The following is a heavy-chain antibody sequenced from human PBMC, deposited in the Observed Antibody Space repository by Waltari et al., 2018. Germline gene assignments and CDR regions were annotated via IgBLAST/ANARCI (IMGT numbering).Heavy chain of an antibody. V-gene: IGHV3-53*01. J-gene: IGHJ3*02. CDR1: GFTVSSNY. D-gene: IGHD3-16*01. Sequence: EVQLVESGGGLIQPGGSLRLSCAASGFTVSSNYMSWVRQAPGKGLEWVSVIYSGGSTYYADSVKGRFTISRDNAKNSLFLQMDSLRADDTSIFFCASPRRGTAFDIWGQGTVVTVST. CDR2: IYSGGST. CDR3: ASPRRGTAFDI.